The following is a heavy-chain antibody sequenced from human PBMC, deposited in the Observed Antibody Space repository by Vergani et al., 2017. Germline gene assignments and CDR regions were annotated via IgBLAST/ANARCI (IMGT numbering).Heavy chain of an antibody. V-gene: IGHV3-30*02. J-gene: IGHJ6*02. Sequence: QEQLLQSGGGVVQPGGSLRLSCIGSGYTFGHFDMHWVRQAPGKGLAWVAFIRYDGSNPQYIDSVKGRFPISKDNSKDTLFLQMNGLRPEDTGTYFCAKKGGSLYYYGVDVWVQGTTIAVSS. CDR3: AKKGGSLYYYGVDV. CDR2: IRYDGSNP. CDR1: GYTFGHFD. D-gene: IGHD3-16*01.